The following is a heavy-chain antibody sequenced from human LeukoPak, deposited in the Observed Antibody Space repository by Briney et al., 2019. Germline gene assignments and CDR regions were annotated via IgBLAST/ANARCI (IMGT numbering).Heavy chain of an antibody. V-gene: IGHV3-48*01. D-gene: IGHD3-9*01. CDR3: AKGRWGLTINNFDI. J-gene: IGHJ3*02. CDR1: GFTFSSYS. CDR2: ISSSSSTI. Sequence: GGSLRLSCAASGFTFSSYSMNWVRQAPGKGLEWVSYISSSSSTIYYADSVKGRFTISRDSSKNTLYLQMNSLRGEDMAVYYCAKGRWGLTINNFDIWGQGTMVTVSS.